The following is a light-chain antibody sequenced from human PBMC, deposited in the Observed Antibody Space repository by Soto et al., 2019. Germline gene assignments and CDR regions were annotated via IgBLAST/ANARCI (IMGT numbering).Light chain of an antibody. J-gene: IGKJ1*01. CDR1: QSISSSY. V-gene: IGKV3-20*01. Sequence: EIVLTQSSSSRSLSPGERATHSSRTSQSISSSYLAWYQQKPGQAPRLLIYGASTRATGIPARFSGSGSGTDFTLTISRLEPEDFAVYYCQQYGSSPPVTFGQGTKVDI. CDR2: GAS. CDR3: QQYGSSPPVT.